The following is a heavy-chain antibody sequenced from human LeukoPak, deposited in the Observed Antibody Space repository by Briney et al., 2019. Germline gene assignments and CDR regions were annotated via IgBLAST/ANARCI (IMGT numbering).Heavy chain of an antibody. CDR1: GFTFSSYA. J-gene: IGHJ3*02. Sequence: PGGSLRLSCAASGFTFSSYAMHWVRQAPGKGLEWVAVISYDGSNKYCADSVKGRFTISRDNSKNTLYLQMNSLRAEDTAVYYCARAGVDSSGYYAYDAFDIWGQGTMVTVSS. V-gene: IGHV3-30-3*01. D-gene: IGHD3-22*01. CDR3: ARAGVDSSGYYAYDAFDI. CDR2: ISYDGSNK.